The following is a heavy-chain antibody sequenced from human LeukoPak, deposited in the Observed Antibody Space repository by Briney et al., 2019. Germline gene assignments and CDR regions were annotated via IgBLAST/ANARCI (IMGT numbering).Heavy chain of an antibody. CDR3: ARGMSPLPSLYDSSGYAPDS. V-gene: IGHV4-59*02. J-gene: IGHJ4*02. CDR1: GGSVSRDY. CDR2: IFYSGST. D-gene: IGHD3-22*01. Sequence: SETLSLTCTVSGGSVSRDYWTWIRQPPGKGLEWIGYIFYSGSTNYNPSLKSRATIPVDTSNNQFSLKLDSVTVADTAMYYCARGMSPLPSLYDSSGYAPDSWGQGTLVTVSS.